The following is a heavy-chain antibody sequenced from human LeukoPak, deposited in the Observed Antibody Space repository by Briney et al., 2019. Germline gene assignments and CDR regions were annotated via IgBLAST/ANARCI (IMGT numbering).Heavy chain of an antibody. D-gene: IGHD3-22*01. CDR1: GFTFRNYA. CDR2: ISGSGGST. Sequence: GGSLRLSCAASGFTFRNYAMSWVRQAPGKGLEWVSGISGSGGSTYYADSVKGRFPISRDNSKNTLYMEMNSLRAEDSAVYYCAKAYSSGYWDYFDYWGREPWSPSPQ. CDR3: AKAYSSGYWDYFDY. V-gene: IGHV3-23*01. J-gene: IGHJ4*02.